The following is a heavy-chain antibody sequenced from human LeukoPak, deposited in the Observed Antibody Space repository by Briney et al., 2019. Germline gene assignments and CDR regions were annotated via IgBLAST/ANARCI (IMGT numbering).Heavy chain of an antibody. D-gene: IGHD6-13*01. Sequence: PGGSLRLSCAGSGFNFTGYWMHWVRQAPGKGLEWVSGISWNSGSIGYADSVKGRFTISRDNAKNSLYLQMNSLRAEDTALYYCAKDISSSWSRYLFDYWGQGTLVTVSS. CDR3: AKDISSSWSRYLFDY. V-gene: IGHV3-9*01. CDR1: GFNFTGYW. J-gene: IGHJ4*02. CDR2: ISWNSGSI.